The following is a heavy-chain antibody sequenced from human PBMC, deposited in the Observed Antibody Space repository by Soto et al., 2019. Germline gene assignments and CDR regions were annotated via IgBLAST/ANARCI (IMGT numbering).Heavy chain of an antibody. CDR1: GGSVSSGSYY. J-gene: IGHJ4*02. Sequence: QVQLQESGPGLVKPSETLSLTCTVSGGSVSSGSYYWSWIRQPPGMGLAWIGHIYYSGSTKYNPSLKSRITISVDSSKNQFSLRLSSVTAADTAVYYCARELGVVDYWGQGTLVTVSS. V-gene: IGHV4-61*01. CDR2: IYYSGST. D-gene: IGHD2-21*01. CDR3: ARELGVVDY.